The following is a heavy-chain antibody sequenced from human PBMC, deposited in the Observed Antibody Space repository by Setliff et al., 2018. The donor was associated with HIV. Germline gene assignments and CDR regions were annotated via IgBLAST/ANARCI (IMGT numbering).Heavy chain of an antibody. CDR3: ARGQDGHSVLFDY. J-gene: IGHJ4*02. V-gene: IGHV4-59*01. D-gene: IGHD3-10*02. Sequence: SETLSLTCTVAGASIRNYYWGWVRQPPGKGLEWIGYLYNSGITNYNPPLESRVTISVYTSKTQFSLKVSSVTAADTAVYSCARGQDGHSVLFDYWGQGALVTVSS. CDR2: LYNSGIT. CDR1: GASIRNYY.